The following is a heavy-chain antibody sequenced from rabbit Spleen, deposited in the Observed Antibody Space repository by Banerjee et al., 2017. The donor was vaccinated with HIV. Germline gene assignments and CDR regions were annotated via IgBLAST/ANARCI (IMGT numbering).Heavy chain of an antibody. Sequence: QEQLKESGGGLVQPGGSLKLSCKASGFDFSRYYMCWVRQAPGKGLEWIACINASTGKPVYATWASGRFTISRTSSTTVTLRMTSLTAADRATYFCARDLVAVIGWNFNLWGQGTLVTVS. J-gene: IGHJ4*01. CDR1: GFDFSRYY. D-gene: IGHD1-1*01. CDR3: ARDLVAVIGWNFNL. CDR2: INASTGKP. V-gene: IGHV1S45*01.